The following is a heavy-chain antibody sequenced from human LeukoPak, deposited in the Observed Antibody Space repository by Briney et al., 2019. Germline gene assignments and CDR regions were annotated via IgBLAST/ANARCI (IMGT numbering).Heavy chain of an antibody. Sequence: SETLSLTCAVSGYSLSSGYYWGWIRQRPGKGLEWIGSIYHSGSTYYNPSLKSRVTISVDTSKNQFSLKPSSVTAADTAVYYCARDGYYYGSGSYYNNWFDPWGQGTLVTVSS. CDR1: GYSLSSGYY. J-gene: IGHJ5*02. D-gene: IGHD3-10*01. V-gene: IGHV4-38-2*02. CDR3: ARDGYYYGSGSYYNNWFDP. CDR2: IYHSGST.